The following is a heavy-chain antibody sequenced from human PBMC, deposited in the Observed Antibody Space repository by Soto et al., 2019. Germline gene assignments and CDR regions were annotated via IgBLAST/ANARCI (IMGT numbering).Heavy chain of an antibody. Sequence: EVQLVESGGGLDQPGGSLRLSCAASGFTFSSYWMHWVRQVPGKGLLWVSRIDEYGSTINYADSVKGRFTISRDNAKNTLYLEMNSLRAEDTALYYCTRDIGGKGSYWGQGILVTVSS. CDR3: TRDIGGKGSY. CDR1: GFTFSSYW. D-gene: IGHD3-10*01. V-gene: IGHV3-74*01. J-gene: IGHJ4*02. CDR2: IDEYGSTI.